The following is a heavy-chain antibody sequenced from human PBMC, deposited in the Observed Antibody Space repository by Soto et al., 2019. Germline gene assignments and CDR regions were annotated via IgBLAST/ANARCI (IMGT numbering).Heavy chain of an antibody. J-gene: IGHJ4*02. D-gene: IGHD6-19*01. V-gene: IGHV4-31*03. CDR3: ARAPDPPPIRSVALPYFFEY. CDR2: IFYSGSF. CDR1: GGSISSGTSY. Sequence: PSETLSLTCTVSGGSISSGTSYWSWIRQRPGKGLEWIGYIFYSGSFYYTPSLRGRVMILADTSKNQFTLRLSSVPAADTAVYNCARAPDPPPIRSVALPYFFEYWGRGPRVTV.